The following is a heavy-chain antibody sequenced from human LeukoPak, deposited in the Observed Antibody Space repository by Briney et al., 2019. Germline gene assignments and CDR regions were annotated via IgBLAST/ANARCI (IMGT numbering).Heavy chain of an antibody. CDR3: ARGLISRYFDY. CDR2: INHSGST. Sequence: HSETLSLTCAVYGGSFSGYYWSWIRQPPGNGLEWIGEINHSGSTNYNPSLKSRVTISVDTSKNQFSLKLSSVTAADTAVYYCARGLISRYFDYWGQGTLVTVSS. CDR1: GGSFSGYY. V-gene: IGHV4-34*01. D-gene: IGHD3-16*01. J-gene: IGHJ4*02.